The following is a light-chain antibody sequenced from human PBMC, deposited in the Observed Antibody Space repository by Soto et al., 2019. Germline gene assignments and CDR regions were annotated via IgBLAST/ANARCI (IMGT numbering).Light chain of an antibody. CDR3: QQYADSSWT. CDR1: QTVSIW. Sequence: DIQMTQSPSTLSASVGDRVTITSRASQTVSIWLAWFQQKPGKAPNLLIYRVSSVESGVPSRFSGSGSGTEFTLTISNLQPDDFATYYCQQYADSSWTFGQGTKVE. V-gene: IGKV1-5*03. J-gene: IGKJ1*01. CDR2: RVS.